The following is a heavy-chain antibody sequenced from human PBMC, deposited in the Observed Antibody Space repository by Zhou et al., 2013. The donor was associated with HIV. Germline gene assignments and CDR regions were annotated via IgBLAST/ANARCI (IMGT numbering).Heavy chain of an antibody. V-gene: IGHV4-34*01. J-gene: IGHJ6*03. Sequence: GDINDSGSTNYNPSLKSRVSISVDTSKRQFSLKLSSVTAADTAVYYCARGPGNWGNYYYHMDVWGKGTTVTVSS. CDR3: ARGPGNWGNYYYHMDV. CDR2: INDSGST. D-gene: IGHD7-27*01.